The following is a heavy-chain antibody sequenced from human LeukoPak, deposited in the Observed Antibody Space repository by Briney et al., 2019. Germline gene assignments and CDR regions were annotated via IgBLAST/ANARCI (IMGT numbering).Heavy chain of an antibody. CDR3: AKTGGNSWSQFDF. D-gene: IGHD6-13*01. J-gene: IGHJ4*02. CDR2: LSGSGAST. Sequence: PSETLSLTCAVYGGSFSGYYWSWVRQAPGKGLEWVSALSGSGASTYYTDSVKGRFTISRDKSKNTLYLQMNSLRTEDTAVYYCAKTGGNSWSQFDFWGQGTLVTVSS. V-gene: IGHV3-23*01. CDR1: GGSFSGYY.